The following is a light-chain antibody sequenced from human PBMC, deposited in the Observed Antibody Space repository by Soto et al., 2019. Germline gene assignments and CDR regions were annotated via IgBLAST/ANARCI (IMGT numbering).Light chain of an antibody. J-gene: IGKJ4*01. Sequence: DIVMTQSPLSLPVTPGEPASISCRSSQSLLHSNGYNYLDWYLQKPGQSPQLLYYVDSNRASGVPDRFSGSGSGRNFTLKISRVEAEDVEVYYRMQALQTPLPAFGGGTKVEIK. CDR3: MQALQTPLPA. CDR2: VDS. CDR1: QSLLHSNGYNY. V-gene: IGKV2-28*01.